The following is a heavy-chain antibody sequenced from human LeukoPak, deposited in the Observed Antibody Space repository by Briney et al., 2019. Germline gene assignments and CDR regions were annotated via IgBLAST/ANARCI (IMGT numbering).Heavy chain of an antibody. CDR2: INTNTGNP. CDR3: ARGQEGGGSYREVRSFDP. CDR1: GYTFTSYA. Sequence: ASVKVSCKASGYTFTSYAMNWVRQAPGQGLEWMGWINTNTGNPTYAQGFTGRFVFSLDTSVSTAYLQISSLKAEDTAVYYCARGQEGGGSYREVRSFDPWGQGTLVTVSS. J-gene: IGHJ5*02. V-gene: IGHV7-4-1*02. D-gene: IGHD1-26*01.